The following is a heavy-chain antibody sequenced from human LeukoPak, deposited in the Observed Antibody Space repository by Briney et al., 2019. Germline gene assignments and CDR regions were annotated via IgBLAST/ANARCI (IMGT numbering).Heavy chain of an antibody. CDR3: ARDYYGLPNYYYYMDV. Sequence: GASVKVSCKASGYTFTGYYMHWVRQAPGQGLEWMGWINPNSGGTNYAQKFQCRVTMTRDTSISTAYMELSRLRSDDTAVYYCARDYYGLPNYYYYMDVWGKGTTVTVSS. J-gene: IGHJ6*03. CDR2: INPNSGGT. D-gene: IGHD3-22*01. CDR1: GYTFTGYY. V-gene: IGHV1-2*02.